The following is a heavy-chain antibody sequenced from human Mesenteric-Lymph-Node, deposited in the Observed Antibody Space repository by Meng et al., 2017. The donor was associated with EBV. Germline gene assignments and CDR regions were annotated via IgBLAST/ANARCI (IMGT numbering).Heavy chain of an antibody. J-gene: IGHJ4*02. D-gene: IGHD4-23*01. CDR2: IYHSGST. V-gene: IGHV4-4*02. CDR1: GDSIISSNW. Sequence: VQIKESGPGLGKPSGTLSLTCAFSGDSIISSNWWSWVRQPPGKGLEWIGEIYHSGSTNYNPSLQSRVTIAVDKSKNQFSLNLNSVTAADTAIYYCARVIINYGGNFDYWGQGTLVTVSS. CDR3: ARVIINYGGNFDY.